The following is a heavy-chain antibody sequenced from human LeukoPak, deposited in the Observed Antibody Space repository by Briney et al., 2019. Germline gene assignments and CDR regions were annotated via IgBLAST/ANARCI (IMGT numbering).Heavy chain of an antibody. Sequence: PGGSLRLSCAASGFTFSSYSMNWVRQAPGKGLEWVSSISSSSSYIYYADSVKGRFTISRDNAKNSLYLQMNSLRAEDTAVYYCASVQLNYYDSSGYSDFDYWGQGTLVTVSS. D-gene: IGHD3-22*01. CDR3: ASVQLNYYDSSGYSDFDY. J-gene: IGHJ4*02. CDR1: GFTFSSYS. CDR2: ISSSSSYI. V-gene: IGHV3-21*04.